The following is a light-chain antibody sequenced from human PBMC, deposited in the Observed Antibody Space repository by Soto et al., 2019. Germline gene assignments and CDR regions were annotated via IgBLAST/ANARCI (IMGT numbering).Light chain of an antibody. J-gene: IGKJ1*01. V-gene: IGKV1-39*01. CDR3: QQYGSSPRT. Sequence: DIQMTQSPSSLSASVGDRVTITFRASQSISSYLNWYQQKPGKAPKLLIYAASSRATGIPDRFSGSGSGTDFTLTISRLEPEDFAVYYCQQYGSSPRTFGQGTKVDIK. CDR1: QSISSY. CDR2: AAS.